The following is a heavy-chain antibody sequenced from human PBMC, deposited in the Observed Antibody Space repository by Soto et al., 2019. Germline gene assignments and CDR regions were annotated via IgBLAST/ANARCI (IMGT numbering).Heavy chain of an antibody. CDR1: GYTFTIYY. CDR3: ARGGRHSDYYYYYGMDV. Sequence: ASVKVSCKAFGYTFTIYYIHWVRQAPGQGLEWMGVINTSGGSPTYAQKFQDRVTMTRDTSTSTVYMELSSLRSEDTAVYYCARGGRHSDYYYYYGMDVCGQATSVTVS. CDR2: INTSGGSP. V-gene: IGHV1-46*01. J-gene: IGHJ6*02. D-gene: IGHD6-25*01.